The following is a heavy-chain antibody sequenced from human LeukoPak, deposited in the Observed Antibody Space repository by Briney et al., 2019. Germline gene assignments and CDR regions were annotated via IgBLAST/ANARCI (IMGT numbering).Heavy chain of an antibody. J-gene: IGHJ4*02. D-gene: IGHD2-2*01. CDR3: ARGRGDCSSTSCYVSVYLDY. Sequence: GGSLRLSCAASGFTFSDYYMSWIRQAPGKGLEWVSYISSSSSYTNYADSVKGRFTISRDNAKNSLYLQMNSLRAEDTAVYYCARGRGDCSSTSCYVSVYLDYWGQGTLVTISS. CDR1: GFTFSDYY. V-gene: IGHV3-11*06. CDR2: ISSSSSYT.